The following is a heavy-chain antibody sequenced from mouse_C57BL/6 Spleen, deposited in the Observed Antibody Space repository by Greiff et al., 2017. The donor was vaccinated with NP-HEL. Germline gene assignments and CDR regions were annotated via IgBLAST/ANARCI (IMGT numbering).Heavy chain of an antibody. Sequence: QVQLQQPGAELVMPGASVKLSCKASGYTFTSYWMHWVKQRPGQGLEWIGEIDPSDSYTNYNQKFKGKSTLTVDNSSSTAYMQLSSLTSEDSAVYYCARKTTSRFFYAMDYWGQGTSVTVSS. D-gene: IGHD1-1*01. CDR3: ARKTTSRFFYAMDY. J-gene: IGHJ4*01. V-gene: IGHV1-69*01. CDR2: IDPSDSYT. CDR1: GYTFTSYW.